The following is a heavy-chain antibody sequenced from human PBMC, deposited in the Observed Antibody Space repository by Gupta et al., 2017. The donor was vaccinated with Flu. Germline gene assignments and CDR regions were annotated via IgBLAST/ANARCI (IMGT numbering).Heavy chain of an antibody. V-gene: IGHV4-59*08. D-gene: IGHD3-22*01. CDR1: GGSISSYY. CDR2: IYYSGST. Sequence: QVQLQESGPGLVKPSETLSLTCTVSGGSISSYYWSWIRQPPGKGLEWIGYIYYSGSTNYNPSLKSRVTISVDTSKNQFSLKLSSVTAADTAVYYCASGDSSGYWGYFDYWGQGTLVTVSS. CDR3: ASGDSSGYWGYFDY. J-gene: IGHJ4*02.